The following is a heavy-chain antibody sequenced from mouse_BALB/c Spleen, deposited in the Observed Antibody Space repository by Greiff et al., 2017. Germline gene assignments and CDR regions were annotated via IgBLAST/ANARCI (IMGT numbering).Heavy chain of an antibody. V-gene: IGHV5-15*02. CDR3: ARAFMTTVVADVGRGFAY. D-gene: IGHD1-1*01. Sequence: EVQLVESGGGLVQPGGSRKLSCAASGFTFSDYGMAWVRQAPGKGPEWVAFISNLAYSIYYADTVTGRFTISRENAKNTLYLEMSSLRSEDTAMYYCARAFMTTVVADVGRGFAYWGQGTLVTVSA. CDR2: ISNLAYSI. J-gene: IGHJ3*01. CDR1: GFTFSDYG.